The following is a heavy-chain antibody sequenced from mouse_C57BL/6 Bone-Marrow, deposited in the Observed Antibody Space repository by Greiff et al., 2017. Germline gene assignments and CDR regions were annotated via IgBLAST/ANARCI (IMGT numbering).Heavy chain of an antibody. Sequence: EVKLMESGGGLVKPGGSLKLSCAASGFTFSDYGMHWVRQAPEKGLEWVAYISSGSSTIYYADTVKGRFTISRDNAKNTLFLQMTRLRAEDTAMYYCARLRSYFDYWGQGTTLTVSS. J-gene: IGHJ2*01. CDR2: ISSGSSTI. CDR1: GFTFSDYG. V-gene: IGHV5-17*01. CDR3: ARLRSYFDY. D-gene: IGHD1-1*01.